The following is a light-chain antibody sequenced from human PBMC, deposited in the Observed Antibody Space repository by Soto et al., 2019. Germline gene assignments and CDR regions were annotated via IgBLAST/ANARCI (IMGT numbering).Light chain of an antibody. CDR2: EVS. CDR1: SSDIGGYNY. J-gene: IGLJ1*01. V-gene: IGLV2-14*01. CDR3: SSYRSTTTCGV. Sequence: QSALTHPASVSGSPGQSITISCTGTSSDIGGYNYVSWYQQHPGKAPKVVIYEVSNRPLGVSNRFSASKSGNTASLIISGLQADDEADYFCSSYRSTTTCGVFGTGTKVTVL.